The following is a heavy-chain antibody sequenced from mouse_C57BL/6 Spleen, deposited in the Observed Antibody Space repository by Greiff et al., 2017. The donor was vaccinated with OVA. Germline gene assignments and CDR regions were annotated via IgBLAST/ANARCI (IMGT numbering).Heavy chain of an antibody. J-gene: IGHJ3*01. CDR1: GYTFTDYE. CDR3: TRGDSGVILFAY. Sequence: VQVVESGAELVRPGASVTLSCKASGYTFTDYEMHWVKQTPVHGLEWIGAIDPETGGTAYNQKFKGKAILTADKSSSTAYMELRSLTSEDSAVYYCTRGDSGVILFAYWGQGTLVTVSA. V-gene: IGHV1-15*01. CDR2: IDPETGGT.